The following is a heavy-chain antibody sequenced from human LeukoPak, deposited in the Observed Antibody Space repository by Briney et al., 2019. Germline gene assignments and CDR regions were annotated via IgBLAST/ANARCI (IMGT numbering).Heavy chain of an antibody. D-gene: IGHD5-18*01. CDR3: ARDPAMVNYFDY. CDR2: MNPNSGNT. CDR1: GYTFTSYD. Sequence: GASVKVSCKASGYTFTSYDINWVRQATGQGLEWMGWMNPNSGNTGYAQKFQGRVTMTRDTSTSTVYMELSSLRSEDTAVYYCARDPAMVNYFDYWGQGTLVTVSS. V-gene: IGHV1-8*01. J-gene: IGHJ4*02.